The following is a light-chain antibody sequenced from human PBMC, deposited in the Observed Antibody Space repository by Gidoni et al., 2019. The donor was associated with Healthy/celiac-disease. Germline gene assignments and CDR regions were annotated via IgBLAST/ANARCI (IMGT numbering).Light chain of an antibody. J-gene: IGLJ2*01. V-gene: IGLV1-40*01. Sequence: QSLLTQPPTVYGAPGQGVTISCTGSSSNIGAGYDVHWYQQLPGTAPKLLIYGNSNRPSGVPDRFSGSKSGTSASLAITGLQAEDEADYYCQSYDSSLSGSYVVFGGGTKLTVL. CDR2: GNS. CDR3: QSYDSSLSGSYVV. CDR1: SSNIGAGYD.